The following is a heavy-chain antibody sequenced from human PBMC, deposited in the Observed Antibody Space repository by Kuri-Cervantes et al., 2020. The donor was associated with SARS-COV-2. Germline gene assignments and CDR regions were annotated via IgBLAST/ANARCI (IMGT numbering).Heavy chain of an antibody. CDR1: GYSIGSGYR. Sequence: SETLSLTCAVSGYSIGSGYRWGWIRQPPGKGLEWVGSIYHSGSTYYNPSLKSRVTISVDTSKNQFSLKLSSVTAADTAVYYCARLTTGNYYDSSGYYPRGYFDYWGQGTLVTVSS. J-gene: IGHJ4*02. D-gene: IGHD3-22*01. CDR2: IYHSGST. CDR3: ARLTTGNYYDSSGYYPRGYFDY. V-gene: IGHV4-38-2*01.